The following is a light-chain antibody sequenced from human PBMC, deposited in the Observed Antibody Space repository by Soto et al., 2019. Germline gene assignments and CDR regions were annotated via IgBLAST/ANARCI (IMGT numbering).Light chain of an antibody. V-gene: IGKV3-20*01. CDR2: GAS. CDR3: QQYGSSPMT. J-gene: IGKJ5*01. CDR1: QSVSSNY. Sequence: EIVMMQSPATLSVSPGESVTLSCRASQSVSSNYLAWYQQKPGQAPRLLIYGASSRATGIPDRFSGSGSGTEFTLTISRLEPEDFAVYYCQQYGSSPMTFGQGTRLEIK.